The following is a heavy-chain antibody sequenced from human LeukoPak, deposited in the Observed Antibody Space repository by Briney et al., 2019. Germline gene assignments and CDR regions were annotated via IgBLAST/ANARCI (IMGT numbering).Heavy chain of an antibody. V-gene: IGHV1-8*01. CDR1: GYTFTSYD. D-gene: IGHD6-6*01. J-gene: IGHJ6*03. CDR3: AAYARPHYYYYMDV. CDR2: MNPNSGNT. Sequence: VASVKVSCKASGYTFTSYDIHWVRQATGQGLEWMGWMNPNSGNTGYAQKFQGRVTMTRNTSISTAYMELSSPRSEDTAVYYCAAYARPHYYYYMDVWGKGTTVTVSS.